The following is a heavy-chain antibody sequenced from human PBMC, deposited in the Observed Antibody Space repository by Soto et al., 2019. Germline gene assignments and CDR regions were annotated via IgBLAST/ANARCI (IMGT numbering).Heavy chain of an antibody. D-gene: IGHD4-4*01. Sequence: SVKVSCKASGGTFSSYAISWVRQAPGQGLEWMGGIIPIFGTANYAQKFQGRVTITADESTSTAYMELSSLRSEDTAVYYCARELWGNSPYCYYYYGMDVWGQGTTVTVSS. CDR2: IIPIFGTA. CDR1: GGTFSSYA. CDR3: ARELWGNSPYCYYYYGMDV. J-gene: IGHJ6*02. V-gene: IGHV1-69*13.